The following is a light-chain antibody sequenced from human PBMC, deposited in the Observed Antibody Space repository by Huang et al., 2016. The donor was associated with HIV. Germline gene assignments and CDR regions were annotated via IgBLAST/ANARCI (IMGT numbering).Light chain of an antibody. CDR2: DAS. CDR1: QSVRGN. Sequence: EIVMTQSPAILSVSPGGRATLSCRASQSVRGNLAWYQQQPGQAPRLLIYDASTRATGIPARFSGSGSGTEFTLTINSLQSEDFAVYYCQQYDNWPRTFGQGTRVEIK. CDR3: QQYDNWPRT. J-gene: IGKJ1*01. V-gene: IGKV3-15*01.